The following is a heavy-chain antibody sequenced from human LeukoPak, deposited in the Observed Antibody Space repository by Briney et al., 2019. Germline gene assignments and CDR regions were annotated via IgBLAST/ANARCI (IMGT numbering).Heavy chain of an antibody. Sequence: GGSLRLSCAASGFTFSSYGMHWVRQAPGKGLEWVAFIRYDGSNKYYADSVKGRFTISRDNSKNTLYLQMSSLRSEDAAVYYCARRHYMDVWDKGTTVTISS. CDR1: GFTFSSYG. CDR2: IRYDGSNK. CDR3: ARRHYMDV. V-gene: IGHV3-30*02. J-gene: IGHJ6*03.